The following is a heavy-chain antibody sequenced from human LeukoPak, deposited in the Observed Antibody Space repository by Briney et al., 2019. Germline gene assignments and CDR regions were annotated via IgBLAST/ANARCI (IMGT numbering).Heavy chain of an antibody. CDR1: GGSTTDYF. D-gene: IGHD5-24*01. CDR2: IYSSGST. CDR3: ARLAVEMAYYYGMDV. J-gene: IGHJ6*02. V-gene: IGHV4-4*07. Sequence: SETLSLTCTVSGGSTTDYFWSWIRQPAGKGLEWIGRIYSSGSTNYNPSLKSRVTISVDTSKNQFSLKLSSVTAADTAVYYCARLAVEMAYYYGMDVWGQGTTVTVSS.